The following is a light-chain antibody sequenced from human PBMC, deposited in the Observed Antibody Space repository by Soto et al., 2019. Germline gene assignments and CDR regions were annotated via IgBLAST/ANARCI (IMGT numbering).Light chain of an antibody. CDR3: QQYDIFCRT. J-gene: IGKJ1*01. V-gene: IGKV1-5*01. CDR1: QSVSGW. CDR2: DAS. Sequence: DIRRNQSHATLYVSPGDRVPXTCRASQSVSGWLAWYQQKPGKAPKLLIYDASTLKRGVPSRFSGSGSGTKFTLTIASLQADDFATYYCQQYDIFCRTFGQRTKVDI.